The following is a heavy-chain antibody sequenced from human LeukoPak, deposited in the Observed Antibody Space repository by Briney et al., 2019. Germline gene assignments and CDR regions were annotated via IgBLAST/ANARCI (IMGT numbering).Heavy chain of an antibody. CDR2: INDNGDKT. CDR3: AKRVPYGSSSVYFDS. D-gene: IGHD6-6*01. Sequence: GGSLRLSCAASGFTFSTSGMSWVRQAPGKGLEWVAGINDNGDKTYCADPVKGRFTISRDNSKNTLHLQMNGLRAEDTAVYYCAKRVPYGSSSVYFDSWGQGTLVTVSS. V-gene: IGHV3-23*01. CDR1: GFTFSTSG. J-gene: IGHJ4*02.